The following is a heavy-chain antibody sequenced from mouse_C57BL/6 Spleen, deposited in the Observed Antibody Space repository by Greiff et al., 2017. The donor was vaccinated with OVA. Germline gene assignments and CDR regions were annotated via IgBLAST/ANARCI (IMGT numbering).Heavy chain of an antibody. D-gene: IGHD4-1*01. CDR3: AKLGEAY. J-gene: IGHJ3*01. CDR1: GYAFSSSW. Sequence: VKLQESGPELVKPGASVKISCKASGYAFSSSWMNWVKQRPGKGLEWIGRIYPGDGDTNYNGKFKGKATLTADKSSSTAYMQLSSLTSEDSAVYFCAKLGEAYWGQGTLVTVSA. CDR2: IYPGDGDT. V-gene: IGHV1-82*01.